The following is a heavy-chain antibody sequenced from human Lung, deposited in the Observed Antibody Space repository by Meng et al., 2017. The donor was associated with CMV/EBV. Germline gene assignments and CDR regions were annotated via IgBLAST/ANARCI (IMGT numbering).Heavy chain of an antibody. CDR3: AKWIGGSNYYGMDV. Sequence: GGSLRLXCAASGFTFSSYGMHWVRQAPGKGLEWVAVIWYDGSNKYYADSVKGRFTISRDNSKNTLYLQMNSLRAEDTAVYYCAKWIGGSNYYGMDVWGQGTT. V-gene: IGHV3-33*06. CDR2: IWYDGSNK. J-gene: IGHJ6*02. CDR1: GFTFSSYG. D-gene: IGHD2-15*01.